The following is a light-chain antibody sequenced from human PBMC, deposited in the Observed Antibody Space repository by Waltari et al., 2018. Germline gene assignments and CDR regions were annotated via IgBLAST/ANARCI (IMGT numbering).Light chain of an antibody. V-gene: IGKV3-20*01. CDR3: QQYGSSVMYT. CDR2: GAS. Sequence: VLTQSPGTLSLSPGERATLSCRASQSITKKYFAWYQQKPGQAPRLLLYGASSRAAGVPDRFSGSGSGTDFTLTISRLEPEDFAVYYWQQYGSSVMYTFGQGTKLEIK. CDR1: QSITKKY. J-gene: IGKJ2*01.